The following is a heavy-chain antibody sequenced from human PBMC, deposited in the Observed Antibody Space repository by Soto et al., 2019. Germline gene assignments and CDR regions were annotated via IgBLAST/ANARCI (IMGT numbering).Heavy chain of an antibody. J-gene: IGHJ6*02. V-gene: IGHV4-39*01. CDR3: ARQELATLGYYGMDV. CDR2: NYYSVST. CDR1: GGSISSSSYY. D-gene: IGHD5-12*01. Sequence: SETLSLTCTVSGGSISSSSYYCGWIRQPPGKGLEWIGSNYYSVSTYYNPSLKSRVTISVDTSKKQFSLKLSSVTAADTAVYYCARQELATLGYYGMDVWGQGTKVTVCS.